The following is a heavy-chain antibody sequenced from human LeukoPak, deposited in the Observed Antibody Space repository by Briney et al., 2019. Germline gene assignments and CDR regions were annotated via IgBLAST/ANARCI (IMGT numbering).Heavy chain of an antibody. CDR1: GFIFSSYG. J-gene: IGHJ6*02. CDR3: AKRYCSSASCRSGMDV. V-gene: IGHV3-30*02. Sequence: GGPLTLSCAASGFIFSSYGIHWVRQAPGKGLEWVALIRSDGSKTYYADSVEGRFTISRDNSKNTLYLQMYSLGADDTAVYYCAKRYCSSASCRSGMDVWGQGTTVTVSS. CDR2: IRSDGSKT. D-gene: IGHD2-2*01.